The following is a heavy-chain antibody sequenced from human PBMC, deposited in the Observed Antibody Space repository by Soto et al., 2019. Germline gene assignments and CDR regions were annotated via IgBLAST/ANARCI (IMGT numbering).Heavy chain of an antibody. CDR3: SRDRGDYDAFDI. V-gene: IGHV3-48*01. D-gene: IGHD4-17*01. CDR1: GFTFSSYS. CDR2: ISRSFSTI. J-gene: IGHJ3*02. Sequence: EVQLVESGGGLVRPGGSLRLSCAASGFTFSSYSMNWVRQAPGKGLEWVSYISRSFSTIYYADSVKGRFTISRDNAKNSLYLQMNSLRAEDTAGYYCSRDRGDYDAFDIWGQGTMVTVSS.